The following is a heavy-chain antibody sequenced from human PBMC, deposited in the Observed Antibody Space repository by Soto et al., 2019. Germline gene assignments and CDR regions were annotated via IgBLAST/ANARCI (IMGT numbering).Heavy chain of an antibody. J-gene: IGHJ2*01. CDR2: INDRGSI. V-gene: IGHV4-34*01. D-gene: IGHD3-9*01. CDR1: GGSFSGYY. CDR3: ARDSHDILTGPPWVWYFDL. Sequence: QVQLQQWGAGPLRPLETLSLTCGVSGGSFSGYYWAWIRQSPGKGLEWIGEINDRGSINYNPSLKSRVSISVDTSKNNYPRDLRSVTAADTAVYYFARDSHDILTGPPWVWYFDLWGRCTLVTVSS.